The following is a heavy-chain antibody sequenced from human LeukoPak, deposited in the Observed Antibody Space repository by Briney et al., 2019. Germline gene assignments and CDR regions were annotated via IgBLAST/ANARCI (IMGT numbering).Heavy chain of an antibody. Sequence: GGSLRLSCAASGFTFSSYAMHWVRQAPGKGLEWVAVISYDGSNKYYADSVKGRFTISRDNSKNTLYLQMNSLRAEDTAVYYCARDQSTMIVVVIPFWGVDYWGQGTLVTVSS. D-gene: IGHD3-22*01. V-gene: IGHV3-30-3*01. CDR3: ARDQSTMIVVVIPFWGVDY. J-gene: IGHJ4*02. CDR2: ISYDGSNK. CDR1: GFTFSSYA.